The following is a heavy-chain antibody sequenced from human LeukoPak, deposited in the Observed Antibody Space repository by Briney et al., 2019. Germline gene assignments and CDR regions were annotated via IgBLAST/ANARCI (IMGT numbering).Heavy chain of an antibody. CDR3: ARVAANWFDP. J-gene: IGHJ5*02. V-gene: IGHV1-69*01. CDR2: IITIFGTA. D-gene: IGHD6-25*01. Sequence: ASVKVSCKASGGTFSSYAISWVRQAPGQGLEWMGGIITIFGTANYAQKFQGRVTITADESTSTAYMELSSLRSEDTAVYYCARVAANWFDPWGQGTLVTVSS. CDR1: GGTFSSYA.